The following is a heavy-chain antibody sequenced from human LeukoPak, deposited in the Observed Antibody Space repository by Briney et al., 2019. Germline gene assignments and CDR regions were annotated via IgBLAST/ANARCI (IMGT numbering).Heavy chain of an antibody. CDR1: GGSISSYY. V-gene: IGHV4-59*01. D-gene: IGHD3-22*01. CDR3: AGGLDYYDSSGYYY. CDR2: IYYSGST. Sequence: PSETLSLTCTVSGGSISSYYWSWIRQPPGKGLEWIGYIYYSGSTNYNPSLKSRVTISVDTSKNQFSLKLSSVTAADTAVYYCAGGLDYYDSSGYYYWGRGTLVTVSS. J-gene: IGHJ4*02.